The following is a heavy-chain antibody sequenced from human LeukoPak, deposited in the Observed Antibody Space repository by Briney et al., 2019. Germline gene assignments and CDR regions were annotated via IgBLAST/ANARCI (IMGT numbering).Heavy chain of an antibody. CDR2: ISGSGGST. D-gene: IGHD3-3*01. V-gene: IGHV3-23*01. CDR1: GFTFSSYA. CDR3: AKDPYLEWRRLFDP. Sequence: GGSLRLSCAASGFTFSSYAMSWVRQAPGKGLEWVSAISGSGGSTYYADSVKGRYTISRDNSKNTLYLQMNSLRAEDTAVYYCAKDPYLEWRRLFDPWGQGTLVTVSS. J-gene: IGHJ5*02.